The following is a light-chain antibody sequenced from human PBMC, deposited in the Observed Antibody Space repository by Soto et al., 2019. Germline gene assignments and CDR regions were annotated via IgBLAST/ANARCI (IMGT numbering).Light chain of an antibody. J-gene: IGLJ2*01. CDR2: DVS. Sequence: QYALTQPASVSGSPGQSSTISCTGTSSDVGGYNEVSWYQQRPGKAPKLMIYDVSNRPSGVSNRFSASKSGNTASLTISGLQAEDEAYYYCRSHAAGSTLIFGGGTKLTVL. CDR1: SSDVGGYNE. V-gene: IGLV2-14*03. CDR3: RSHAAGSTLI.